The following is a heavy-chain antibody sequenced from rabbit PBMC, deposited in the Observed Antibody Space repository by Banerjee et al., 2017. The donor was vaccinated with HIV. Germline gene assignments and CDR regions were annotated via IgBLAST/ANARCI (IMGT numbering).Heavy chain of an antibody. CDR2: IYAGKGST. J-gene: IGHJ4*01. Sequence: QLKETGGGLVQPGGSLTLSCKASGFDFSSYYMSWVRQAPGKGLEWIGIIYAGKGSTDYASWVNGRFTISSDNAQNTVDLQMNSLTAADTATYFCARDYSSGWGYFNLWGPGTLVT. CDR3: ARDYSSGWGYFNL. CDR1: GFDFSSYY. V-gene: IGHV1S7*01. D-gene: IGHD4-1*01.